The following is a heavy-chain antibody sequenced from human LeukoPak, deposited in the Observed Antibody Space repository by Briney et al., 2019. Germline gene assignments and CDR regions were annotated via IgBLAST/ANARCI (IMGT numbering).Heavy chain of an antibody. CDR3: ARALSGVLSAAVGGDAFDI. D-gene: IGHD3-16*01. CDR1: GFTFSSYG. CDR2: IWYNGNYK. Sequence: GGSLRLSCAASGFTFSSYGMHWVRQAPGKGLEWVAVIWYNGNYKYYADSVKGRFTISRDNSKSTLYLQVNSLGVEDTAVFYCARALSGVLSAAVGGDAFDIWGQGTMVTVSS. J-gene: IGHJ3*02. V-gene: IGHV3-33*01.